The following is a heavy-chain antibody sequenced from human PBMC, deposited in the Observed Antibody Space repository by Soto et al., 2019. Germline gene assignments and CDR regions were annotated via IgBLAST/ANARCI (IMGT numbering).Heavy chain of an antibody. D-gene: IGHD1-26*01. V-gene: IGHV3-30*18. J-gene: IGHJ5*02. CDR2: SSYDGSNE. Sequence: QVQLVESGGGVVQPGRSLRLSCAASGSTFRNYGMHWVRQAPGKGLEWVAVSSYDGSNEYYADSVKGRFTISRDDSKNTLYLQMNSLRDEDTAVYYCAKDREHQLIRGWFDPCGQGTLVTVSP. CDR1: GSTFRNYG. CDR3: AKDREHQLIRGWFDP.